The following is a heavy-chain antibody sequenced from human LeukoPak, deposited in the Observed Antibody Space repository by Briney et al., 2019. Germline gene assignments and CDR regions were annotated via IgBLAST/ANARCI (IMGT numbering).Heavy chain of an antibody. CDR3: ARRYSSSSLWAY. D-gene: IGHD6-6*01. J-gene: IGHJ4*02. CDR2: INHSGST. V-gene: IGHV4-34*01. CDR1: GGSFSGYY. Sequence: SETLSLTCAVYGGSFSGYYWSWIRQPPGKGLEWIGEINHSGSTNYNPSLKSRVTISVDTSKNQFSLKLSSVTAADTAVYYCARRYSSSSLWAYWGQGTLVTVPS.